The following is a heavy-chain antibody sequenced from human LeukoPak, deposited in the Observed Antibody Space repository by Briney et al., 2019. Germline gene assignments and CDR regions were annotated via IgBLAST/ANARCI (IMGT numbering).Heavy chain of an antibody. CDR1: GYSLTDFS. CDR2: FAPEDGER. Sequence: ASVTVSFKVSGYSLTDFSINWVQQAPGKGVEWMGGFAPEDGERIYAQKFQGRVTMTEDTSADTAYMELSSLKSEDTAVYFCTAGVAVSRWYYFDYWGQGTLVTVSS. V-gene: IGHV1-24*01. CDR3: TAGVAVSRWYYFDY. J-gene: IGHJ4*01. D-gene: IGHD6-13*01.